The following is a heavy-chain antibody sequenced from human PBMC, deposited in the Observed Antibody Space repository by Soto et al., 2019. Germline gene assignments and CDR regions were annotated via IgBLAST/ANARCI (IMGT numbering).Heavy chain of an antibody. Sequence: SETLSLTCTVSGGSISSSSYYWGWIRQPPGKGLEWIGSIYYSGSTYYNPSLKSRVTISVDTSKNQFSLKLSSVTAADTAVYYCASNDFWSGLPSTYYYSGMDVWGQGTTVTVSS. D-gene: IGHD3-3*01. CDR3: ASNDFWSGLPSTYYYSGMDV. J-gene: IGHJ6*02. V-gene: IGHV4-39*01. CDR1: GGSISSSSYY. CDR2: IYYSGST.